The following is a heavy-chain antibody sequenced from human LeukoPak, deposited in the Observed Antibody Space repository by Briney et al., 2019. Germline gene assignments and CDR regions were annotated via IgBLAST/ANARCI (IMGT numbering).Heavy chain of an antibody. J-gene: IGHJ5*02. CDR2: TYPADSDT. V-gene: IGHV5-51*01. CDR1: GYSFTSYW. CDR3: ARSTVTTPKWFDP. Sequence: GESLKISCKGSGYSFTSYWIGWVRQMPGKGLEGMGITYPADSDTRYSPSFQGQVTISADKSISTAYLQWSSLKASDTAVYYCARSTVTTPKWFDPWGQGTLVTVSS. D-gene: IGHD4-11*01.